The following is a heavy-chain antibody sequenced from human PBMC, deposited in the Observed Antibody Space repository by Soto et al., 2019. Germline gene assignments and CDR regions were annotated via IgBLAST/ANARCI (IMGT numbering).Heavy chain of an antibody. CDR1: RDAFSKYA. CDR3: ARGETYLGV. CDR2: IIPIFDSR. J-gene: IGHJ6*02. Sequence: QVQLVQSGAEVKKPGSSVKVSCKASRDAFSKYAFNWVRQAPGQGLEWMEWIIPIFDSRNYAEKFQGRVTITADESTSTAYMELRSLRFEDTAVYYCARGETYLGVWGQGTTVTVSS. D-gene: IGHD3-16*01. V-gene: IGHV1-69*01.